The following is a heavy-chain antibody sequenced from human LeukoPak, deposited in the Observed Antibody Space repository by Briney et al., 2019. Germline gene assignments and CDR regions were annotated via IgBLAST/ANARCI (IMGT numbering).Heavy chain of an antibody. D-gene: IGHD2-2*01. Sequence: PSETLSLTCAVYGGSFSGYYWSGIRQPPGKGLEWIGEINHSGSTNYSPSLKSRVTISLDTSKNQFSLKLSSVTAADTAVYYCARAPGRPAAVFDYWGQGTLVTVSS. CDR1: GGSFSGYY. V-gene: IGHV4-34*01. CDR3: ARAPGRPAAVFDY. CDR2: INHSGST. J-gene: IGHJ4*02.